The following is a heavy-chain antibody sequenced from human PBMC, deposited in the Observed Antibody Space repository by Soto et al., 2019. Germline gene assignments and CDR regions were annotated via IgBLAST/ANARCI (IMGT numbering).Heavy chain of an antibody. Sequence: SETLSLTCVVSGGSIRSTNYHWGCIRQPPGKGLEWIGSIHYSGSTYYNPSLKSRVTISVDTSKNQFSLKLSSVTAADTAVYYCARLGGNDDILTGYYHFNWFDPWGQGTLVTVSS. D-gene: IGHD3-9*01. CDR1: GGSIRSTNYH. CDR2: IHYSGST. V-gene: IGHV4-39*01. J-gene: IGHJ5*02. CDR3: ARLGGNDDILTGYYHFNWFDP.